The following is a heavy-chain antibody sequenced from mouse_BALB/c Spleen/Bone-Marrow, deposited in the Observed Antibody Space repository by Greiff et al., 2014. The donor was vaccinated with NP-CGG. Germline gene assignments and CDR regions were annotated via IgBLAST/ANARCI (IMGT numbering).Heavy chain of an antibody. V-gene: IGHV14-3*02. D-gene: IGHD2-4*01. J-gene: IGHJ4*01. CDR2: IYPANGDT. CDR1: GFNIKDTY. Sequence: EVQLQQSGAELVKPGASVKLSCTASGFNIKDTYMNWVKQRPEQGLEWIGRIYPANGDTKYDPKFQGKATLTADTSSNTAYLQLSDQTSEDSAVYYCARYDNGLLDYWGQGTSVTVSS. CDR3: ARYDNGLLDY.